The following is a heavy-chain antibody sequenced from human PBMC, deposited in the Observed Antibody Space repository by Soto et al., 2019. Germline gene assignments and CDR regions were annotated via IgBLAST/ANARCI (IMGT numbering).Heavy chain of an antibody. CDR2: IYYSGST. Sequence: QLPLQESGPGLVKPSETLSLTCTVSGGSISSSSYYWGWIRQPPGKGLEWIGSIYYSGSTYYNPSLKSRVTISVDTSKNQFSLKLSSVTAADTAVYYCARPRGRSCSGGSCHFDYWGQGTLVTVSS. D-gene: IGHD2-15*01. CDR1: GGSISSSSYY. CDR3: ARPRGRSCSGGSCHFDY. J-gene: IGHJ4*02. V-gene: IGHV4-39*01.